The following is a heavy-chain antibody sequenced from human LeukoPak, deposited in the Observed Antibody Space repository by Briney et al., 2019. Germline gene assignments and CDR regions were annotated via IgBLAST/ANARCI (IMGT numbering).Heavy chain of an antibody. CDR3: ARGERDTAISY. CDR1: GGSFSGYF. D-gene: IGHD5-18*01. CDR2: INHSGST. J-gene: IGHJ4*02. V-gene: IGHV4-34*01. Sequence: PSETLSLTCAVYGGSFSGYFLSWIRPPPGKGPEWNGEINHSGSTNYNPSLKSRVTISVDTSKNQFSLKLSSVTAADTAVYYCARGERDTAISYWGQGTLVTVSS.